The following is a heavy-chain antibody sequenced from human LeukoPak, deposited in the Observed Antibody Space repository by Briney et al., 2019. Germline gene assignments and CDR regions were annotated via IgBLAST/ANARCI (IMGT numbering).Heavy chain of an antibody. Sequence: GGSLRLSCAASGFTVSSNYMTWVRQAPGKGLEWVSYISSSGSPIYYADSVMGRFTISRDNAKNSLYLQMNSLRAEDTAVYYCARGLTLFDYWGQGTLVTVSS. CDR2: ISSSGSPI. CDR3: ARGLTLFDY. J-gene: IGHJ4*02. D-gene: IGHD4/OR15-4a*01. CDR1: GFTVSSNY. V-gene: IGHV3-48*03.